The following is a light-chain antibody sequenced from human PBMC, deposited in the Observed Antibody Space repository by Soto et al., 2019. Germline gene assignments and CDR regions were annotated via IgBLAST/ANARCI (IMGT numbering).Light chain of an antibody. CDR2: GAS. CDR1: QSVSGF. J-gene: IGKJ4*01. CDR3: QQYGSSPGLT. Sequence: EIVMTQSPATLSVSPGERARLSCRASQSVSGFLAWYQQKPGQAPRLLIYGASSRATGIPDRFSGSGSGTDFTLTISRLEPEDFAVYYCQQYGSSPGLTFGGGTKVDI. V-gene: IGKV3-20*01.